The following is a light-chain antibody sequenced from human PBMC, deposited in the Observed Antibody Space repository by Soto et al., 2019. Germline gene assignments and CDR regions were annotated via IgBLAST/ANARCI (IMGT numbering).Light chain of an antibody. J-gene: IGKJ1*01. V-gene: IGKV1-9*01. CDR3: QHPKWA. CDR1: QDISGY. CDR2: AAS. Sequence: IQLTQSPSSLSASVGDTVTITCRASQDISGYVAWYQQRPGRAPQLLIYAASALQTGVPSRFSGSGSGTDFTLTFTSLQPEDFGTYYCQHPKWAFGQGTTVEI.